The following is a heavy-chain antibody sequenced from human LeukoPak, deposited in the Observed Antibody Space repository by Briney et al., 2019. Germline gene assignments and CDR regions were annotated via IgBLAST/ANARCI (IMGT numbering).Heavy chain of an antibody. J-gene: IGHJ5*02. D-gene: IGHD6-19*01. CDR3: ARDPSSGWYLKGWFDP. CDR1: GFIFSNYG. CDR2: IRYDGSKK. Sequence: PGGSLRLSCAASGFIFSNYGLHWVRQAPGKGLEWVTFIRYDGSKKYYADAVKGRFTISRDNSKNTLYLQMNPLRVEDTAVYYCARDPSSGWYLKGWFDPWGQGTLVTVSS. V-gene: IGHV3-30*02.